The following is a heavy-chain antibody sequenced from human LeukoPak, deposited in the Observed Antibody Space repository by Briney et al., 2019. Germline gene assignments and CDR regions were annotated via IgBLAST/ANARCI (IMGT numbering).Heavy chain of an antibody. CDR3: ARVGVAFDY. Sequence: SETLSLTCAVSGGSMSHYYWSWIRQPPGKGLEWIGYIYFSGSTNYNPSLKSRVTISVDTSKNQFSLKLSSVTAADTAVYYCARVGVAFDYWGQGTLVTVSS. V-gene: IGHV4-4*08. CDR1: GGSMSHYY. J-gene: IGHJ4*02. CDR2: IYFSGST. D-gene: IGHD3-16*01.